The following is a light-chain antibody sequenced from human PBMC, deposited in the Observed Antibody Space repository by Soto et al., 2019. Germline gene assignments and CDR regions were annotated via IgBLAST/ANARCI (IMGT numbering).Light chain of an antibody. J-gene: IGKJ1*01. CDR3: QQSGSSPGT. Sequence: EIVLTQSPGTLSLSPGERATLFCRASQTITTSQLAWYQQKPGQAPRVLIFGASNRATGIPDRFSGSGSGTDFTLTISRLEPEDFAVYYCQQSGSSPGTFGQGTKVDIK. V-gene: IGKV3-20*01. CDR2: GAS. CDR1: QTITTSQ.